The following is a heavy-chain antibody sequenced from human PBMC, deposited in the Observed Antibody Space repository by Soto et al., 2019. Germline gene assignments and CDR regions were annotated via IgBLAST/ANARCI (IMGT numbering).Heavy chain of an antibody. CDR1: GYTFTGYY. J-gene: IGHJ4*02. V-gene: IGHV1-2*02. CDR2: INPNSGDT. CDR3: ASLSFGGYYFAY. D-gene: IGHD1-26*01. Sequence: QVQLVQSGAEVKKPGASVKVSCKASGYTFTGYYMHWVRQAPGQGLEWMGWINPNSGDTNYAQKFQGRVTMTRDTSISTAYMELSRLRSDDTAVYYCASLSFGGYYFAYWGQGTLVTVSS.